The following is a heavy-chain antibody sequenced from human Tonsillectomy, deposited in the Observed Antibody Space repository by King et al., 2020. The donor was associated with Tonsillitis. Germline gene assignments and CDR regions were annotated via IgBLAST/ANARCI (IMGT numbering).Heavy chain of an antibody. J-gene: IGHJ4*02. CDR1: GFTFTNFA. CDR3: ARLRTELGYCRSTSCYGYFDY. CDR2: ITGSGGST. Sequence: VQSGGSLRLSCAASGFTFTNFAMSWVRQAPGMGMEWVSTITGSGGSTYYADSVKGRFTVSRDNSENTLYLHMSSLRADDTDVYYCARLRTELGYCRSTSCYGYFDYWGQGRRVTVSS. D-gene: IGHD2-2*01. V-gene: IGHV3-23*01.